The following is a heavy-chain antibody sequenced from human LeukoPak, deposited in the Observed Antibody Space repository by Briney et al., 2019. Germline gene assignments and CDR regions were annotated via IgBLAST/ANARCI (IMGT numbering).Heavy chain of an antibody. CDR1: GGSISSYY. D-gene: IGHD3-10*01. J-gene: IGHJ4*02. CDR3: ARQNYGSAPLRY. V-gene: IGHV4-34*01. CDR2: INHSGTT. Sequence: SETLSLTCTVSGGSISSYYWSWIRQPAGKGLEWIGEINHSGTTNYNPSLKSRVTMSVDTSKNQFSLKLTSVTAADTAVYYCARQNYGSAPLRYWGQGTLITVSS.